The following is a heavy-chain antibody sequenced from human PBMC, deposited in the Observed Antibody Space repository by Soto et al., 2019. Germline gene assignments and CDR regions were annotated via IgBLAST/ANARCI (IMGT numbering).Heavy chain of an antibody. Sequence: QVQLEQSGAEVKKPGSSVKVSCKASGGTFRTSAISWVRQAPGQGLEWMGGIMPIFRTPDYAQKFQCRVTITADESTSTAYMELSGLRSDDTAVYYCARDKDRQQLGGNYYYMLDVWCQGTTVTVSS. CDR1: GGTFRTSA. V-gene: IGHV1-69*13. J-gene: IGHJ6*02. CDR2: IMPIFRTP. CDR3: ARDKDRQQLGGNYYYMLDV. D-gene: IGHD3-3*02.